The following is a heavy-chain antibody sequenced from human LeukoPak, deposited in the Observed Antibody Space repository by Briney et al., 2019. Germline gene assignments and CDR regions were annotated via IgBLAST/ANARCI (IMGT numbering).Heavy chain of an antibody. J-gene: IGHJ4*02. CDR3: ATMVREGVDY. CDR1: GFTFSNAW. D-gene: IGHD3-10*01. V-gene: IGHV3-30*03. Sequence: GGSLRLSCAASGFTFSNAWMSWVRQAPGKGLEWVAVISYDGSNKYYADSVKGRFTISRDNSKNTLYLQMNSLRAEDTAVYYCATMVREGVDYWGQGTLVTVSS. CDR2: ISYDGSNK.